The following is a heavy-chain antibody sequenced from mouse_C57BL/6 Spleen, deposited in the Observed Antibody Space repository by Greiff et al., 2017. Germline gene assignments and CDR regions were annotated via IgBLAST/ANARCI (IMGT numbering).Heavy chain of an antibody. D-gene: IGHD4-1*01. V-gene: IGHV1-75*01. CDR2: IFPGSGST. Sequence: LVEPGASVKISCKASGYTFTDYYINWVKQRPGQGLEWIGWIFPGSGSTYYNEKFKGKATLTVDKSSSTAYMLLSSLTSEDSAVYFCARSTDWGWFAYWGQGTLVTVSA. CDR1: GYTFTDYY. CDR3: ARSTDWGWFAY. J-gene: IGHJ3*01.